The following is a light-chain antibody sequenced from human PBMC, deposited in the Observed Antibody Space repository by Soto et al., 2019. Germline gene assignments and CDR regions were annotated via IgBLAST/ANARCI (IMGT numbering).Light chain of an antibody. V-gene: IGLV2-14*01. CDR3: SSFTSTSTYV. J-gene: IGLJ1*01. CDR2: EVS. Sequence: VLTQPASVSGSPGQSITISCTGTNSDVGGYNYVSWYQQHPGKVPKLMIYEVSNRPSGVSNRFSGSKSGNTASLTISGLQAEDEADYYCSSFTSTSTYVFGTGTKSPS. CDR1: NSDVGGYNY.